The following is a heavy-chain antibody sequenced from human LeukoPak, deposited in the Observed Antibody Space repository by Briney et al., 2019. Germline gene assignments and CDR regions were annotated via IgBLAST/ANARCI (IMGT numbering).Heavy chain of an antibody. D-gene: IGHD1-26*01. CDR1: GYTFTSYY. Sequence: GASVKVSCKASGYTFTSYYMHWVRQAPGQGLEWMGIINPSGGSTSYAQKSQGRVTMTRDTSTSTVYMELSSLRSEDTAVYYCARVIGLVGAPYDAFDIWGQGTMVTVSS. CDR2: INPSGGST. V-gene: IGHV1-46*01. CDR3: ARVIGLVGAPYDAFDI. J-gene: IGHJ3*02.